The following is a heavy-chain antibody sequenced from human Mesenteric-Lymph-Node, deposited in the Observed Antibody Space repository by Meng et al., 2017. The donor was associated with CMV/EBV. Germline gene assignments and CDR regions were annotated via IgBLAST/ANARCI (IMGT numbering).Heavy chain of an antibody. V-gene: IGHV4-59*01. CDR3: ARDGAMVTWGLDV. CDR2: IYYSGST. Sequence: SETLSLTCTVSGGSISSYYWSWIRQPPGKGLEWIGYIYYSGSTNYNPSLKSRVTISVDTSKNQFSLKLSSVTAADTAVYYCARDGAMVTWGLDVWGQGTTVTVSS. CDR1: GGSISSYY. J-gene: IGHJ6*02. D-gene: IGHD5-18*01.